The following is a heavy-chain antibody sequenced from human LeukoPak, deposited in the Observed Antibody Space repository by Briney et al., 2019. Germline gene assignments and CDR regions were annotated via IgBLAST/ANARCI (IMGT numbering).Heavy chain of an antibody. CDR1: GGSISSSNW. CDR2: IYYSGST. J-gene: IGHJ4*02. D-gene: IGHD3-22*01. CDR3: ARGRLYYYDSSGVYYFDY. Sequence: SETLSLTCAVSGGSISSSNWWSWVRQPPGKGLEWIGSIYYSGSTYYNPSLKSRVTISVDTSKNQFSLKLSSVTAADTAVYYCARGRLYYYDSSGVYYFDYWGQGTLVTVSS. V-gene: IGHV4-4*02.